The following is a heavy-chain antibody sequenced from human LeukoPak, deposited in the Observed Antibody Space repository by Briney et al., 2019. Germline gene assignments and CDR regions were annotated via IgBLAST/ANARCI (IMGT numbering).Heavy chain of an antibody. J-gene: IGHJ4*02. CDR2: IRYDGSNQ. Sequence: GRSLRLSCAASGFTFSSYGMHWVRQAPGKGLEWVAFIRYDGSNQYYADSVKGRFTISRDSSKNTLYLQMNSLRGDDTAVYYCAKDMGYNTGWTRFDYWGQGTLVTVSS. CDR3: AKDMGYNTGWTRFDY. CDR1: GFTFSSYG. V-gene: IGHV3-30*02. D-gene: IGHD6-19*01.